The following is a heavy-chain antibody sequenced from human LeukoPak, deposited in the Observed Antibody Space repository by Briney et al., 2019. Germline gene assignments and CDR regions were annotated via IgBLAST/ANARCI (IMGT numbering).Heavy chain of an antibody. CDR2: IYNSGST. V-gene: IGHV4-38-2*02. J-gene: IGHJ3*02. CDR1: GYSISSGYH. D-gene: IGHD1-20*01. Sequence: SETLSLTCTVSGYSISSGYHWGWIRHPPGKVLEWIGSIYNSGSTYYTSSLKSRATISVDTSKNHFSLRLSSVTAADTAVFYCARHLSPRITGTSRGAFDIWGQGTMVTVSS. CDR3: ARHLSPRITGTSRGAFDI.